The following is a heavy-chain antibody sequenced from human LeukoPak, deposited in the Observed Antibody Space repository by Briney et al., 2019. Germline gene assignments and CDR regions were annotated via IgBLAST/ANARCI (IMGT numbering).Heavy chain of an antibody. CDR3: ARVHGYFDY. CDR2: INHSGST. J-gene: IGHJ4*02. CDR1: GGSFSGYY. D-gene: IGHD2-8*01. Sequence: SETLSLTCAVYGGSFSGYYWSWIRQPPGKGLEWIGEINHSGSTNYNPSLKSRVTISVDTSKNQFSLKLSSVTAADTAVYYCARVHGYFDYWGQGTLVTVSS. V-gene: IGHV4-34*01.